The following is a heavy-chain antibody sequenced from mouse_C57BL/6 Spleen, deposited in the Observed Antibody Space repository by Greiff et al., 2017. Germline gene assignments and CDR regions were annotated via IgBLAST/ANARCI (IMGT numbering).Heavy chain of an antibody. CDR2: IDPSDSYT. V-gene: IGHV1-69*01. Sequence: QVQLKESGAELVMPGASVKLSCKASGYTFTSYWMHWVKQRPGQGLEWIGEIDPSDSYTNYNQKFKGKSTLTVDKSSSTAYMQLSSLTSADSAVYYCARLNYGNLDWGQGTLVTVSA. J-gene: IGHJ3*01. D-gene: IGHD2-1*01. CDR1: GYTFTSYW. CDR3: ARLNYGNLD.